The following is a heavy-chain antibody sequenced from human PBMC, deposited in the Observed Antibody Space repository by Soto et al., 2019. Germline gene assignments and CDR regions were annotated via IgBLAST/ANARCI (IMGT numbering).Heavy chain of an antibody. D-gene: IGHD3-3*01. V-gene: IGHV3-30*03. Sequence: TGGSLRLSCAASGFTFSSYGMHWVRQAPGKGLEWVAVISYDGSNKYYADSVKGRFTISRDNSKNSLYLQMNSLRAEDTAVYYCARDFITYYDFWSGSNNWFDPWGQGTLVTVSS. CDR3: ARDFITYYDFWSGSNNWFDP. CDR1: GFTFSSYG. CDR2: ISYDGSNK. J-gene: IGHJ5*02.